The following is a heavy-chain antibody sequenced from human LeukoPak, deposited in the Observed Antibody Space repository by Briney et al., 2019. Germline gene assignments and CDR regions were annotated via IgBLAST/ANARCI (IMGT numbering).Heavy chain of an antibody. D-gene: IGHD2-2*01. CDR3: ARGRTSLH. J-gene: IGHJ2*01. Sequence: SETLSLTCTVSGGSISNYYWSWIRQPAGKGLEWIGRIFTSGSTNYTPSLKSRVTMSVDTSKNQFSLKLNSVTAADTAVYYCARGRTSLHWGRGTLVTVSS. V-gene: IGHV4-4*07. CDR1: GGSISNYY. CDR2: IFTSGST.